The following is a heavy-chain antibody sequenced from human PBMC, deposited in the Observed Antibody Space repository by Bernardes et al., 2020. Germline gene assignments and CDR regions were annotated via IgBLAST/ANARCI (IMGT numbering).Heavy chain of an antibody. V-gene: IGHV4-34*01. D-gene: IGHD3-3*01. CDR3: ARLTIFGVVIRWGWFDP. CDR1: GGSFSGYY. Sequence: SETLSLTCAVYGGSFSGYYWSWIRQPPGKGLEWIREINHSGSTNYNPSLKSRVTISVDTSKNQFSLKLNSVSAADTAVYYCARLTIFGVVIRWGWFDPWGQGTLVTVSS. CDR2: INHSGST. J-gene: IGHJ5*02.